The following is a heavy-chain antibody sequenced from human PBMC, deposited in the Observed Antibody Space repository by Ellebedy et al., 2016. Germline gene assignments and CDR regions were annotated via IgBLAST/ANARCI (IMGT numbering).Heavy chain of an antibody. J-gene: IGHJ5*02. CDR3: ARDRGRDGGCNH. CDR1: GGSISGEY. V-gene: IGHV4-59*01. CDR2: IYYTGIT. Sequence: GSLRLSCTVSGGSISGEYWSWIRQPPGKGLEWIGLIYYTGITVYNPFLKSRVTISVDTSKNQLSLTLTYVTAADAAVYYCARDRGRDGGCNHWGRGTLVTVSS. D-gene: IGHD5-24*01.